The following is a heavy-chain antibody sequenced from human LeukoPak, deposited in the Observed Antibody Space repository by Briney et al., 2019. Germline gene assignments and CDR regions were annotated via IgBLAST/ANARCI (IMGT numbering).Heavy chain of an antibody. CDR1: GYTFTSYA. Sequence: GASVKVSCKASGYTFTSYAMNWVRQAPGQGLEWMGWINTNTGNPTYAQGFTGRFVFSLDTSVSTAYLQISSLKAEDTAVYYCARVIASYCGGDCLAPYWYFDLWGRGTLVTVSS. V-gene: IGHV7-4-1*02. CDR3: ARVIASYCGGDCLAPYWYFDL. D-gene: IGHD2-21*02. CDR2: INTNTGNP. J-gene: IGHJ2*01.